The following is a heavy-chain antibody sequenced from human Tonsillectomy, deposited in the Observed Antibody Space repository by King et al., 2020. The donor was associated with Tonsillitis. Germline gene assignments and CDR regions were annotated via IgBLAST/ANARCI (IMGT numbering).Heavy chain of an antibody. CDR2: IIPVFVTA. J-gene: IGHJ4*02. CDR3: ARSAPQSGSYDPRQVGDYFDY. CDR1: GGSFRTSA. Sequence: VQLVESGAEVKKPGSSVKVSCKTSGGSFRTSAINWVRQAPGQGLEWMGGIIPVFVTANYPQKFQGRVTITVDESTTTAYMELNSLRSEDTAVYYCARSAPQSGSYDPRQVGDYFDYWGQGTLVTVSS. V-gene: IGHV1-69*01. D-gene: IGHD1-26*01.